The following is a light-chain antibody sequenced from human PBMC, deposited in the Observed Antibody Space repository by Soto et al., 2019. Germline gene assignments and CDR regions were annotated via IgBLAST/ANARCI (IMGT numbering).Light chain of an antibody. V-gene: IGKV1-5*03. CDR2: KAS. Sequence: IQLTQSPSSLSASVGDRVTITCRASQSISNRLAWYQQKPGKAPKLLIYKASSLESGVPSRFSGSGSGTEFTLTISSLQPDDFGTYYCQEYNSYWTFCQGTKVDI. J-gene: IGKJ1*01. CDR3: QEYNSYWT. CDR1: QSISNR.